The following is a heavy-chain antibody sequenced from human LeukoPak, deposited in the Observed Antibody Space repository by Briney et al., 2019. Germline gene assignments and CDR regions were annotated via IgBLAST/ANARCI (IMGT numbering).Heavy chain of an antibody. Sequence: GGSLRLSCVVSGFPFSSYAMSWVRQAPGKGLEWVSGISGSGDDTYYAASVKGRFIVSRDTSKNALFLQMNSLRAEDTAVYYCAKDPLNTLMVSPTFDYWGQGTLVTVSS. J-gene: IGHJ4*02. CDR1: GFPFSSYA. D-gene: IGHD5-18*01. V-gene: IGHV3-23*01. CDR2: ISGSGDDT. CDR3: AKDPLNTLMVSPTFDY.